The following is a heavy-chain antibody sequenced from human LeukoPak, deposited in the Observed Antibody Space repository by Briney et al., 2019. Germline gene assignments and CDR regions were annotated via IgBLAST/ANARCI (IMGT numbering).Heavy chain of an antibody. CDR3: ARSIVVAATPLAADYYYYGMDV. CDR2: IWYDGSNK. Sequence: GRSLRLSCAASGFTFSSYGMHWVRQAPGKGLEWVAVIWYDGSNKYYADSVKGRFTISRDNSKNTLYLQMNSLRAEDTAVYYCARSIVVAATPLAADYYYYGMDVWGQGTTVTVSS. CDR1: GFTFSSYG. D-gene: IGHD2-15*01. V-gene: IGHV3-33*01. J-gene: IGHJ6*02.